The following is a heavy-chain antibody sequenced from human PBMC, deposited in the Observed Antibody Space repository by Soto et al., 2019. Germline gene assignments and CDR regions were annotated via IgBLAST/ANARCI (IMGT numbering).Heavy chain of an antibody. D-gene: IGHD1-1*01. CDR1: GYTFTGYY. V-gene: IGHV1-2*04. Sequence: ASVKVSCKASGYTFTGYYMHWVRQAPGQGLEWMGWINPNSGGTNYAQKFQGWVTMTRDTSISTAYMELSRLRSDDTAVYYCARDYLTGGAGIRIYYYYGMDVWGQGTTVTVSS. J-gene: IGHJ6*02. CDR2: INPNSGGT. CDR3: ARDYLTGGAGIRIYYYYGMDV.